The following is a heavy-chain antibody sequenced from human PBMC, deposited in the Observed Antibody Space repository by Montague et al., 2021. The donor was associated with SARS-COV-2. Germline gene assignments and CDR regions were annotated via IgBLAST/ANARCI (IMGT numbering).Heavy chain of an antibody. CDR3: ARDPWHITIVGVVTRYGRDV. CDR1: GGSVSSGSYY. CDR2: IYYSGST. Sequence: SETLSLTCTVSGGSVSSGSYYWSWIRQPPGKGLEWIGYIYYSGSTNYNPSLKSRVTISVDTSKNQFSLKLSSVTAADTAVYYCARDPWHITIVGVVTRYGRDVWGQGTTVTVSS. V-gene: IGHV4-61*01. J-gene: IGHJ6*02. D-gene: IGHD3-3*01.